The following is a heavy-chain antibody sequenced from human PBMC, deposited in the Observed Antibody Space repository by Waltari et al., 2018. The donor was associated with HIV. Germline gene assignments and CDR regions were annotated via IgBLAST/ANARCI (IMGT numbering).Heavy chain of an antibody. J-gene: IGHJ4*02. D-gene: IGHD4-17*01. CDR2: VYYSGST. Sequence: QLQLQESGPGLVKPSETLSLTCTVSGGSIISNVYYWGWIRQPPGKGLEWVGSVYYSGSTYYNPSLKSRVTISVVTSKNQFYLRLRSVTAADTAVYYCAPRDYGDYPFDYWGRGTLVTVSS. CDR3: APRDYGDYPFDY. V-gene: IGHV4-39*01. CDR1: GGSIISNVYY.